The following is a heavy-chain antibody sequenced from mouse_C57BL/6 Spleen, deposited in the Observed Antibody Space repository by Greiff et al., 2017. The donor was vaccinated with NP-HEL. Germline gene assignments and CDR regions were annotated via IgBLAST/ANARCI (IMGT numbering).Heavy chain of an antibody. CDR2: ISYDGSN. CDR1: GYSITSGYY. J-gene: IGHJ2*01. CDR3: ARDDGYHYFDY. D-gene: IGHD2-3*01. Sequence: EVKLQESGPGLVKPSQSLFLTCSVTGYSITSGYYWNWIRQFPGNKLEWMGYISYDGSNNYNPSLKNRISITRDTSKNQFFLKLNSVTTEDTATYYCARDDGYHYFDYWGQGTTLTVSS. V-gene: IGHV3-6*01.